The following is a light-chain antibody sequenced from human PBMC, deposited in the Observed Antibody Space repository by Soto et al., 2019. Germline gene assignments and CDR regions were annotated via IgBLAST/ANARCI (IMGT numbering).Light chain of an antibody. J-gene: IGLJ3*02. CDR2: NNN. CDR1: SSNIGSNF. CDR3: SSYAGSNNLV. V-gene: IGLV1-44*01. Sequence: QPVLTQPPSASGTPGQRVTIPCSGSSSNIGSNFVNWYQQLPGTAPKLLMYNNNQRPSGVPDRFSGSKSGTSASLAISGLQSEDEADYYCSSYAGSNNLVFGGGTKLTVL.